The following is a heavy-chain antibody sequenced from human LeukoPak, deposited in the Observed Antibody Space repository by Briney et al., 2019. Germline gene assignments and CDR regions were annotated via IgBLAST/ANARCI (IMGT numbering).Heavy chain of an antibody. CDR1: GGSVSSSSYY. D-gene: IGHD6-13*01. CDR2: IYHSGST. CDR3: ARGSLDIAAAGTIDY. J-gene: IGHJ4*02. V-gene: IGHV4-39*07. Sequence: KSSETLSLTCTVSGGSVSSSSYYWGWIRQPPGKGLEWIGEIYHSGSTNYNPSLKSRVTISVDKSKNQFSLKLSSVTAADTAVYYCARGSLDIAAAGTIDYWGQGTLVTVSS.